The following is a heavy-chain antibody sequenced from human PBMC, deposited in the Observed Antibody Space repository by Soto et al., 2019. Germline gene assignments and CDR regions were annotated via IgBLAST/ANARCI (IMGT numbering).Heavy chain of an antibody. V-gene: IGHV3-74*01. CDR1: GFIFSDYW. CDR2: IDHDGPT. J-gene: IGHJ4*02. Sequence: EVQLVESGGGLVQPGGSLRLSCAGSGFIFSDYWMHWVRQAPGKGLEWVSRIDHDGPTDYADSVRGRFTVSRDNAESTLYLQMNSLRPEETAVYNCVRDSHGDYWDQGTMVTVSS. CDR3: VRDSHGDY.